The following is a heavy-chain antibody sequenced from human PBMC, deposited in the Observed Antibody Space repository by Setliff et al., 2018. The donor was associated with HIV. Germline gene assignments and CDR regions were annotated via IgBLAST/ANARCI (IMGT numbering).Heavy chain of an antibody. D-gene: IGHD3-10*01. CDR3: ARDQGHGSGRSYYYYYMDV. CDR2: IYTSGST. J-gene: IGHJ6*03. V-gene: IGHV4-61*09. Sequence: SETLSLTCTVSGGSISSGSHYWSWIRQPAGKGLEWIGHIYTSGSTNYNPSLKSRVTISVDTSKNQFSLKLSSVTAADTAVYYCARDQGHGSGRSYYYYYMDVWGKGTTVTVSS. CDR1: GGSISSGSHY.